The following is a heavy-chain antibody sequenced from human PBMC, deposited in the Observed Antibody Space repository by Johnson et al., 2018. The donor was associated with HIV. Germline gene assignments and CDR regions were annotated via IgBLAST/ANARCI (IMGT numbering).Heavy chain of an antibody. V-gene: IGHV3-66*02. CDR2: IYSGGST. CDR1: GFTVSSDY. CDR3: ARVRVGAFDI. Sequence: VQLVESGGGLVQPGGSLRLSCAASGFTVSSDYMTWVRQAPGKGLAWVSIIYSGGSTYYTRSVKGRFTISRDNSKNMLFLQINSLRVEDTAVYYWARVRVGAFDIWGQGTMVTVSS. D-gene: IGHD1-26*01. J-gene: IGHJ3*02.